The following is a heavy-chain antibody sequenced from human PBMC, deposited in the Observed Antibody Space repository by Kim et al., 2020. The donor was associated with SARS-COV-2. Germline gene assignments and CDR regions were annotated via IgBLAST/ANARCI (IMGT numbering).Heavy chain of an antibody. Sequence: GGSLRLSCAASGFTFSSYGMHWVRQAPGKGLEWVAVISYDGSNKYYADYVKGRFTISRDNSKNTLYLQMNSLRAEDTAVYYCAKAALPYSSGWTFDYWGQGTLVTVSS. J-gene: IGHJ4*02. CDR2: ISYDGSNK. CDR1: GFTFSSYG. V-gene: IGHV3-30*18. D-gene: IGHD6-19*01. CDR3: AKAALPYSSGWTFDY.